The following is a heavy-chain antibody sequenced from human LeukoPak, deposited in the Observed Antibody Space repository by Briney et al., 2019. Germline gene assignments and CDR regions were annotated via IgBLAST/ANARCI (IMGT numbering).Heavy chain of an antibody. CDR1: GDSVSSNSVA. CDR2: THYRSKWYN. Sequence: SQTLSLTCAISGDSVSSNSVAWNWIRQSPSRGLEWLGRTHYRSKWYNDYAVSVKSRITINPDTSKNQFSLHLNSVTPEDTAVYYCVRDSDADRDAFDIWGQGTMVTVSS. V-gene: IGHV6-1*01. J-gene: IGHJ3*02. CDR3: VRDSDADRDAFDI.